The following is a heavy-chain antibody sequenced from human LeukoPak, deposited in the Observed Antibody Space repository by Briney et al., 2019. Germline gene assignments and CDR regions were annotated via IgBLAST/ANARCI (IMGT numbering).Heavy chain of an antibody. CDR3: ARDTYYYDSSGLTTIDY. CDR1: GGSISSYY. V-gene: IGHV4-4*07. Sequence: SETLSVTCTVSGGSISSYYWSWIRQPAGKGLEWIGRIQTSGITNYNPSLKSRVTMSVDMSKNQFSLKLSSVTAADTAVYYCARDTYYYDSSGLTTIDYWGQGTLVTVSS. D-gene: IGHD3-22*01. J-gene: IGHJ4*02. CDR2: IQTSGIT.